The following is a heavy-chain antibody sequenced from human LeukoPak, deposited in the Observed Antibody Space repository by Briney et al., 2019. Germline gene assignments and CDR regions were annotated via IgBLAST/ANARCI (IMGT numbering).Heavy chain of an antibody. CDR3: ARLELVGATTRFDY. CDR2: IYYNGIT. D-gene: IGHD1-26*01. J-gene: IGHJ4*02. CDR1: GDSISNSRYY. V-gene: IGHV4-39*01. Sequence: SETLSLTCTVSGDSISNSRYYWAWIRQPPGKGLEWIGSIYYNGITYYNPSLKSRVTISVDTSKNQFSLKPSSVPATDTAVYYCARLELVGATTRFDYWGQGTLVTVSS.